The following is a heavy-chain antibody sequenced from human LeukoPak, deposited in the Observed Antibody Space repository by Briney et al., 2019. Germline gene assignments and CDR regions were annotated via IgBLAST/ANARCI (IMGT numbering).Heavy chain of an antibody. J-gene: IGHJ4*02. CDR3: ARGDYFDY. Sequence: GGSLRLSCAASGFTFSSYGMHWVRQAPGKGLQWVAVISYDGSDKYYADSVKGRFTISRDNSKNTLYLQMNSLRAEDTAVYYCARGDYFDYWGQGTLVTVSS. CDR2: ISYDGSDK. CDR1: GFTFSSYG. V-gene: IGHV3-30*03.